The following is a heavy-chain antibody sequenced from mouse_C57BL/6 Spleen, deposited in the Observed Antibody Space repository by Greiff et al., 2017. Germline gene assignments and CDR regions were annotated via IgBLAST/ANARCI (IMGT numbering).Heavy chain of an antibody. J-gene: IGHJ2*01. V-gene: IGHV1-53*01. CDR2: INPSNGGT. CDR3: ARKRPYGSSFYFYD. Sequence: QVQLKQSGTELVKPGASVKLSCKASGYTFTSYWMHWVKQRPGQGLEWIGNINPSNGGTNYNEKFKSKATLTVDKSSSTAYMQLSSPTSEDSAVYYCARKRPYGSSFYFYDWGQGTTLTVST. CDR1: GYTFTSYW. D-gene: IGHD1-1*01.